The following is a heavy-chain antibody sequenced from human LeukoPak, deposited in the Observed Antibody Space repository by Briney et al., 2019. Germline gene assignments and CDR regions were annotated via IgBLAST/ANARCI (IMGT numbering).Heavy chain of an antibody. Sequence: QPGGSLRLSCAASGFTFSSYWMNWVRQAPGKGLVWVSRINSDGSSTSYADSVKGRFTISRDNAKNTLYLQMNSLRAEDTAVYYCAREEMVYAIIDYWGQGTLVTVSS. CDR2: INSDGSST. D-gene: IGHD2-8*01. V-gene: IGHV3-74*01. J-gene: IGHJ4*02. CDR1: GFTFSSYW. CDR3: AREEMVYAIIDY.